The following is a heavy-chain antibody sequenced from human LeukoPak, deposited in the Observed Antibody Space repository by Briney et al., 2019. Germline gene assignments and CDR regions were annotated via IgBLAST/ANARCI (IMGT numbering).Heavy chain of an antibody. CDR1: GGSISSYY. Sequence: ASETLSLTCTVSGGSISSYYWSWIRQPPGKGLEWIGYIYYSGSTNYNPSLKSRVTISVDTSKNQFSLKLSSVTAADTAVYYCARAGYSSSWYGDAFDIWGQGTMVTVSS. CDR3: ARAGYSSSWYGDAFDI. D-gene: IGHD6-13*01. J-gene: IGHJ3*02. V-gene: IGHV4-59*01. CDR2: IYYSGST.